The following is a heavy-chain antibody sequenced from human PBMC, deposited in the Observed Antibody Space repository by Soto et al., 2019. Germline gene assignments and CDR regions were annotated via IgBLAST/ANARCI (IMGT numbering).Heavy chain of an antibody. J-gene: IGHJ2*01. CDR1: GFTFSTYG. CDR3: ARGPPYSRSWHWYFEL. V-gene: IGHV3-33*01. CDR2: IYYDGSIK. Sequence: QVQLVESGGGVVQPGKSLRLSCAASGFTFSTYGMHWVRQAPGKGLEWVAVIYYDGSIKNYADAVQGRFTISRDNSKNTLFLEMNTLRAEDTAMYYCARGPPYSRSWHWYFELWGHGTLVTVSS. D-gene: IGHD6-13*01.